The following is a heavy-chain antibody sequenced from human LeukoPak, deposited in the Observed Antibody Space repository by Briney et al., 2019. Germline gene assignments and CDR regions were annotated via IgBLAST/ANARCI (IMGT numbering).Heavy chain of an antibody. CDR3: ARSTDYYDSSGYYYMDV. J-gene: IGHJ6*03. CDR2: ISAYNGNT. V-gene: IGHV1-18*01. D-gene: IGHD3-22*01. Sequence: ASVKVSCKASGYTFTSYGISWVRQAPGQGLEWMGWISAYNGNTNYAQKLQGRVTMTTDTSTSTAYMELRSLRSDDTAVYYCARSTDYYDSSGYYYMDVWAKGPRSPSP. CDR1: GYTFTSYG.